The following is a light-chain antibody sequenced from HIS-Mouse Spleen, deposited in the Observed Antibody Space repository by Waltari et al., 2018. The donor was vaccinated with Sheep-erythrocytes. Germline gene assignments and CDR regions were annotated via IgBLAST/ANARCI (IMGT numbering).Light chain of an antibody. CDR1: SSDVGGYNY. Sequence: QSALTQPASVSVSPGPSITIPCTGTSSDVGGYNYVSWYQQHPGKAPKLMIYEVSNRPSGVSNRFSGSKSGNTASLTISGLQAEDEADYYCSSYTSSSTYVFGTGTKVTVL. V-gene: IGLV2-14*01. J-gene: IGLJ1*01. CDR2: EVS. CDR3: SSYTSSSTYV.